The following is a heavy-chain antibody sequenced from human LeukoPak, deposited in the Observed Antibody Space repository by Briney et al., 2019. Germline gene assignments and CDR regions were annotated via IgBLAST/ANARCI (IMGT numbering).Heavy chain of an antibody. V-gene: IGHV3-23*01. CDR1: GFTFSSYA. Sequence: GGSLRLSCAASGFTFSSYAMSWVRQAPGKGLEWVSAISGSGGSTYYADSVKGRFTISRDNSKNTLYLQMNSLRAEDTAVYYCAKGRRYYGDYVGYFQHWGQGTLVTVSS. CDR2: ISGSGGST. D-gene: IGHD4-17*01. J-gene: IGHJ1*01. CDR3: AKGRRYYGDYVGYFQH.